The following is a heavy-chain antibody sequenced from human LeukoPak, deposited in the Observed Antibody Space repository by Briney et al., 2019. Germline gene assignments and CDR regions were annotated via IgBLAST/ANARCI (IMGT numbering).Heavy chain of an antibody. CDR3: ARGLPYYYDSSGGGGYYFDY. CDR2: IYTSGST. CDR1: GGSISSGSYY. V-gene: IGHV4-61*02. Sequence: PSETLSLTCTVSGGSISSGSYYGSWIRQPAGKGLEWIGRIYTSGSTNYNPSLKSRVTISVDTSKNQFSLKLSSVTAADTAVYYCARGLPYYYDSSGGGGYYFDYWGQGTLVTVSS. D-gene: IGHD3-22*01. J-gene: IGHJ4*02.